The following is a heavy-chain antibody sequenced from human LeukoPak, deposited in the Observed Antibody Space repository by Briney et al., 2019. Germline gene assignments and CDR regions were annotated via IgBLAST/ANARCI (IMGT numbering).Heavy chain of an antibody. J-gene: IGHJ3*02. Sequence: ASVKVSCKASGYTFTSYGISWVRQAPGQGLEWMGWISAYNGNTNYAQKLQGRVTMTTDTSTSTAYMELRSLRSDDTAVYYCARDREYDFWSGYSLHAFDIWGQGTMVTVSS. CDR1: GYTFTSYG. V-gene: IGHV1-18*01. CDR3: ARDREYDFWSGYSLHAFDI. CDR2: ISAYNGNT. D-gene: IGHD3-3*01.